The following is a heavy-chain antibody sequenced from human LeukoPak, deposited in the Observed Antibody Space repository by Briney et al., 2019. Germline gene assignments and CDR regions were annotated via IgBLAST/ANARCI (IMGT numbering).Heavy chain of an antibody. CDR2: SNPNGGST. D-gene: IGHD3-3*01. V-gene: IGHV1-46*01. CDR3: ARLPWSGTAFDI. Sequence: RASVEVSCKASGYTLINYYIHWVRQAPGQGLEWMGISNPNGGSTSYAQQFQGSVTMTRDTSPNTVYMELTSLRSEDPALYYCARLPWSGTAFDIWGQGTMVTVSS. CDR1: GYTLINYY. J-gene: IGHJ3*02.